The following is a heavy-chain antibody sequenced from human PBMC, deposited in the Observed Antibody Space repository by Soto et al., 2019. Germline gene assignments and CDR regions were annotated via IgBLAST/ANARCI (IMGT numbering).Heavy chain of an antibody. V-gene: IGHV3-30*18. Sequence: GGSLRLSCAASGFTFSSYGMHWVRQAPGKGLEWVAVISYDGSNKYYADSVKGRFTISRDNSKNTLYLQMNSLRAEDTAVYYCAKDMGGPGFRDPNQIPFDYWGQGTLVTVSS. J-gene: IGHJ4*02. D-gene: IGHD3-16*01. CDR3: AKDMGGPGFRDPNQIPFDY. CDR2: ISYDGSNK. CDR1: GFTFSSYG.